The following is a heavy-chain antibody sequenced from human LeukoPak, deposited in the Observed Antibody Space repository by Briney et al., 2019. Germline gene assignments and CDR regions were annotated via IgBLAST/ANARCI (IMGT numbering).Heavy chain of an antibody. J-gene: IGHJ4*02. CDR3: ARGRRRHQRHYYFDY. CDR2: MYLSGTT. CDR1: GDSINSLDL. Sequence: KPSETLSLTCTVSGDSINSLDLWSWVRQPPGKGLEWIGEMYLSGTTHSNPSVKSRVTISVDTSKNQFSLKLSSVTAADTAVYYCARGRRRHQRHYYFDYWGQGTLVTVSS. D-gene: IGHD1-1*01. V-gene: IGHV4-4*02.